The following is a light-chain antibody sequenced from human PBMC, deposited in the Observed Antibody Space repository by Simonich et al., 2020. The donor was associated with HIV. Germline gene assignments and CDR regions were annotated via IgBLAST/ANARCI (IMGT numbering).Light chain of an antibody. V-gene: IGKV4-1*01. CDR1: QSVLYSSNNKNY. Sequence: DIVMTQSPDSLAVSLGERATINCKSSQSVLYSSNNKNYLAWYQQKPGQPPKLLIYWASTRESGVPARFSASGSGTDFTLTISSLQAEDVAIYYCQQYYSTPLTFGGGTKVEIK. J-gene: IGKJ4*01. CDR2: WAS. CDR3: QQYYSTPLT.